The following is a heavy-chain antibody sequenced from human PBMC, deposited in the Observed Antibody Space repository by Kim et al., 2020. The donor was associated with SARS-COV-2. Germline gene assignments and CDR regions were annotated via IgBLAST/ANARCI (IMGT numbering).Heavy chain of an antibody. J-gene: IGHJ6*02. CDR3: ARGDSYGRPYYYYGMDV. CDR1: GGTFSSYA. V-gene: IGHV1-69*13. D-gene: IGHD5-18*01. Sequence: SVKVSCKASGGTFSSYAISWVRQAPGQGLEWMGGIIPIFGTANYAQKFQGRVTITADESTSTAYMELSSLRSEDTAVYYCARGDSYGRPYYYYGMDVWGQGTTVTVSS. CDR2: IIPIFGTA.